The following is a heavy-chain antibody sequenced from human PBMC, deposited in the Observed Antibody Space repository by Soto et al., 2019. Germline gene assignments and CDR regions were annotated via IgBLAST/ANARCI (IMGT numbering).Heavy chain of an antibody. CDR2: IYPGDSDT. J-gene: IGHJ5*02. Sequence: PGESLKISCKASGYRFTNYWLGWVRQIPGKGLEWMGIIYPGDSDTRYSPSFQGQVTISADKSIDTAYLQWSSLRASDTAMYYCARLGSASYNWFDPWGQGTLVTVSS. CDR3: ARLGSASYNWFDP. D-gene: IGHD6-6*01. CDR1: GYRFTNYW. V-gene: IGHV5-51*01.